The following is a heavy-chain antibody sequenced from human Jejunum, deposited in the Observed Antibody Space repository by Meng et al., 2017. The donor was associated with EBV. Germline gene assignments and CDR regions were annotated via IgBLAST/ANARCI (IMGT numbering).Heavy chain of an antibody. CDR1: GGSISSGGYS. Sequence: QLQPQESGSGLVKPSETLSLTCAVSGGSISSGGYSWHWIRQPPGKGLQWIGYIYYSGSAFYNPSLKSRVTLSVDRSKNQFSLNLSSVTAADTAVYYCARGAYFDYWGQGTLVTVSS. CDR3: ARGAYFDY. V-gene: IGHV4-30-2*01. CDR2: IYYSGSA. J-gene: IGHJ4*02.